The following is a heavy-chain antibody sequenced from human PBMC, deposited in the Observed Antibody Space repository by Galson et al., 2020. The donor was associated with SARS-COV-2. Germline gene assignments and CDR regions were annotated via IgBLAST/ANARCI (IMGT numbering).Heavy chain of an antibody. CDR3: AREVDCTSTSCHSLDV. V-gene: IGHV4-31*03. CDR2: ISYTGPT. Sequence: SETLSLTCTVSGGSIRSAGYYWSWIRQTPGQGLEYIGYISYTGPTYYNPSLKTRLTISIDRSKRQFSLKLTSVTAADTAVYYCAREVDCTSTSCHSLDVWGQGTTVTVSS. J-gene: IGHJ6*02. CDR1: GGSIRSAGYY. D-gene: IGHD2-2*01.